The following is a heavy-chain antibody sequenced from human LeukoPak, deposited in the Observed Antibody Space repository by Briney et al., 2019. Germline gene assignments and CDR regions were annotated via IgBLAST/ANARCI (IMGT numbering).Heavy chain of an antibody. CDR3: SRESYQRPQSQPHHYCFDY. V-gene: IGHV3-49*03. CDR2: IRNKPCGGII. D-gene: IGHD2-2*01. J-gene: IGHJ4*02. Sequence: GGSLRLSCTTSGFTFGVYSMSWFGQPPGKGREGVDYIRNKPCGGIIEYAAYVKGRFIISRDDSRSIGYLQMDSLKTEDTAVYFCSRESYQRPQSQPHHYCFDYWGQGTLVTVSS. CDR1: GFTFGVYS.